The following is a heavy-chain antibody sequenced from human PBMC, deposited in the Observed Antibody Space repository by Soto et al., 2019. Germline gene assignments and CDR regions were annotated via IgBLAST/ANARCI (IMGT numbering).Heavy chain of an antibody. D-gene: IGHD6-19*01. CDR1: GAALSSGGYF. CDR2: IYYSGGT. V-gene: IGHV4-61*03. CDR3: TREQSDDNYFDP. J-gene: IGHJ5*02. Sequence: PSETLSVTCTVSGAALSSGGYFYTWVRQPPGKGLEWLGYIYYSGGTNYNPSLKSRVTISLDKSKSHYSLRLISVTAADTPVHYCTREQSDDNYFDPWGQGTLVTVSS.